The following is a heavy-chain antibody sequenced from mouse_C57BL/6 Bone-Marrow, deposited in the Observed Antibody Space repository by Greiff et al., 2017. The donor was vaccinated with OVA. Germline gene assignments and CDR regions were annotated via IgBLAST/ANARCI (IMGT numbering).Heavy chain of an antibody. CDR2: ISYDGSN. D-gene: IGHD1-1*01. CDR1: GYSITSGYY. V-gene: IGHV3-6*01. J-gene: IGHJ2*01. Sequence: EVQLQQSGPGLVKPSQSLSLTCSVTGYSITSGYYWNWIRQFPGNKLEWMGYISYDGSNNYNPSLKNRISITRDTSKNQFFLKLNSVTTEDTATYYCARSTVVADFDYWGQGTTLTVSS. CDR3: ARSTVVADFDY.